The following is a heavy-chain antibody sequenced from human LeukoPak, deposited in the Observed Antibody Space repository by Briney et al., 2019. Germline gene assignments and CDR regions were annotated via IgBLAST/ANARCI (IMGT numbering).Heavy chain of an antibody. CDR2: ISGSGGST. V-gene: IGHV3-23*01. J-gene: IGHJ4*02. Sequence: PGGSLRLSCAASGFTFSSYAMSWVRQAPGKGLEWVSAISGSGGSTYYADSVKGRFTISRDNSKNTLYLQMNSLRAEDTAVYYCARGKHYSDSESSLRYDYWGQGNLVTVSS. D-gene: IGHD3-10*01. CDR3: ARGKHYSDSESSLRYDY. CDR1: GFTFSSYA.